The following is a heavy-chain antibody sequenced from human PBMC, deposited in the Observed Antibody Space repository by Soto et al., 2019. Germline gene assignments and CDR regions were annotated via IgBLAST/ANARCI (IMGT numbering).Heavy chain of an antibody. CDR2: ISYDGSNK. CDR3: ANEISWVEGTHCDGMDV. V-gene: IGHV3-30*18. D-gene: IGHD1-1*01. CDR1: GFTFSTYG. J-gene: IGHJ6*02. Sequence: QGQLVESGGGVVQPGRSLRLSCAASGFTFSTYGMHWVRQAPGKGLEWVALISYDGSNKYYADSVKGRFTISRDNSKNTVYVQVTGLAGGDTAVFFCANEISWVEGTHCDGMDVWGHAATVSVSS.